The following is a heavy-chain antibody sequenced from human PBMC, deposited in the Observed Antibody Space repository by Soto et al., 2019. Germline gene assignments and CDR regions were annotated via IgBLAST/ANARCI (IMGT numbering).Heavy chain of an antibody. CDR2: IWYDGSKT. Sequence: QVQLVESGGGVVQPGRSLRLSCAATGLTFRNYGMHWVSQAPGKGLEWVAVIWYDGSKTYYADSVKGRFTISRDNSKNTLYLQMNSLRAEDTPVYFCARDLRSTRLDVWGQGTTVTVSS. V-gene: IGHV3-33*01. D-gene: IGHD3-10*01. CDR3: ARDLRSTRLDV. J-gene: IGHJ6*02. CDR1: GLTFRNYG.